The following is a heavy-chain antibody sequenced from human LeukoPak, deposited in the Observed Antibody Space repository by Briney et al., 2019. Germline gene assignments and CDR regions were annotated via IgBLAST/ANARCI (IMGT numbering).Heavy chain of an antibody. CDR1: GCTFTSYD. CDR2: IIPIFGTA. J-gene: IGHJ4*02. V-gene: IGHV1-69*06. CDR3: ARSPTNFDWLPGYFDY. D-gene: IGHD3-9*01. Sequence: ASVKVSCKASGCTFTSYDINWVRQATGQGLEWMGGIIPIFGTANYAQKFQGRVTITADKPTSTAYMELSSLRSEDTAVYYCARSPTNFDWLPGYFDYWGQGTLVTVSS.